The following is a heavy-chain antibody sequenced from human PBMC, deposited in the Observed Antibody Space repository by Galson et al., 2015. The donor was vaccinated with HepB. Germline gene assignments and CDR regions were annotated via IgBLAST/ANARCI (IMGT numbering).Heavy chain of an antibody. CDR1: GFTLSNSA. Sequence: SLRLSCAASGFTLSNSAMSWVRQAPGKGLEWVSGISGGGDTTYYADSVKGRFIVSRDNSKNTLYLQMNTLTAEDTAVYFCAKDLSIRPRWFDPWGQGTLVTVSS. CDR2: ISGGGDTT. D-gene: IGHD6-6*01. V-gene: IGHV3-23*01. CDR3: AKDLSIRPRWFDP. J-gene: IGHJ5*02.